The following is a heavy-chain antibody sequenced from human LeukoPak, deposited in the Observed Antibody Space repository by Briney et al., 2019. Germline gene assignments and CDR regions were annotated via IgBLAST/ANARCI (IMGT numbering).Heavy chain of an antibody. Sequence: PGRSLRLFCAASGFPFSTYTLHWVRQAPGKAREWVADISYDGSNKYYADSVKGRFTICRDNSKNTLYLQMNSLRAEDTAVYYCGRDNIKDYWGQGTLVTVSS. D-gene: IGHD1-14*01. CDR1: GFPFSTYT. CDR3: GRDNIKDY. J-gene: IGHJ4*02. V-gene: IGHV3-30-3*01. CDR2: ISYDGSNK.